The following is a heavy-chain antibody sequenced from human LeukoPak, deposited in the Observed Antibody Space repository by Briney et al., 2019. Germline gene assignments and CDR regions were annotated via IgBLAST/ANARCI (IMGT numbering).Heavy chain of an antibody. CDR1: GGSISSSSYY. D-gene: IGHD2/OR15-2a*01. CDR3: GRGEYYYYYYYMDV. Sequence: PSETLPLTCTVSGGSISSSSYYWGWLRQPPGKGLEWIGSIYYSGSTYYNPSLKSRVTISVDTSKNQFSLKLSSVTAADTAIYYCGRGEYYYYYYYMDVWGKGTTVTVSS. CDR2: IYYSGST. V-gene: IGHV4-39*01. J-gene: IGHJ6*03.